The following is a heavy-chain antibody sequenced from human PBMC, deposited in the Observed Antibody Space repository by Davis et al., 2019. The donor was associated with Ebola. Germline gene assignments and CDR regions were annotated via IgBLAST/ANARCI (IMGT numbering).Heavy chain of an antibody. CDR1: GGSISTYY. CDR3: ARDLGLRGWFDP. CDR2: MYNSGST. V-gene: IGHV4-59*01. Sequence: PSETLSLTCTVSGGSISTYYWSWIRQPPGKGLEWIGYMYNSGSTNYNPALKSRVTIPGDTSKNQFSLKVSSVTDADTAVYYCARDLGLRGWFDPWGQGTMVIVSS. D-gene: IGHD4-17*01. J-gene: IGHJ5*02.